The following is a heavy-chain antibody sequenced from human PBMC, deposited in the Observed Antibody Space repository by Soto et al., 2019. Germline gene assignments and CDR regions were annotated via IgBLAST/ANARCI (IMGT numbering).Heavy chain of an antibody. V-gene: IGHV3-30*18. CDR2: ISYDGSNK. CDR1: GFTFSSYG. Sequence: GGSLRLSCAASGFTFSSYGMHWVRQAPGKGLEWVAVISYDGSNKYYADSVKGRFTISRDNSKNTLYLQMNSLRAEDTAVYYCAKDFDSYYGSGGYYYYYGMDVWGQGTTVTVSS. D-gene: IGHD3-10*01. J-gene: IGHJ6*02. CDR3: AKDFDSYYGSGGYYYYYGMDV.